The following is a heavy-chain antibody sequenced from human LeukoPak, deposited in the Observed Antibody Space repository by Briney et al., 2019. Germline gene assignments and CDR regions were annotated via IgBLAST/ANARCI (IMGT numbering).Heavy chain of an antibody. J-gene: IGHJ6*02. CDR3: ATRYYYDSSGYDGMDV. V-gene: IGHV4-59*01. Sequence: NPSETLSLTCTVSGGSISSYYWSWIRQPPGKGLEWIGCIYYSGSTNYNPSLKSRVTISVDTSKNQFSLKLSSVTAADTAVYYCATRYYYDSSGYDGMDVWGQGTTVTVSS. D-gene: IGHD3-22*01. CDR2: IYYSGST. CDR1: GGSISSYY.